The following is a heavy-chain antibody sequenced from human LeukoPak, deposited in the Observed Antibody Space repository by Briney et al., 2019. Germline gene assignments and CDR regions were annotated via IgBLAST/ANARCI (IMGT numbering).Heavy chain of an antibody. D-gene: IGHD2-2*01. V-gene: IGHV3-20*04. CDR1: GFTFDEYV. Sequence: GGSLRLSCAASGFTFDEYVMNWVRQSPGKGLEWLSRINWNGDATHYTDSVAGRFTISRDNAKNSLYLQMNSLRAEDTAFYFCARAYCSSASCYLDNFYYYMDVWGKGTTVIVSS. J-gene: IGHJ6*03. CDR3: ARAYCSSASCYLDNFYYYMDV. CDR2: INWNGDAT.